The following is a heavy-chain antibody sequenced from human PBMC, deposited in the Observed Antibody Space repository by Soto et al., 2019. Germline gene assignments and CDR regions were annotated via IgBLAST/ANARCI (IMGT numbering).Heavy chain of an antibody. CDR3: ARESHHDDSSVSFDP. V-gene: IGHV3-48*01. J-gene: IGHJ5*02. CDR2: FSSKTFTR. Sequence: GGSLRLSGAAFGFTLKDYAWNGVRQDQGNGLEMLSYFSSKTFTRTYAASVKGRFTIFRDNAKSSLYLQMSNLRAEDTALYYCARESHHDDSSVSFDPWGQGTLVTVSS. D-gene: IGHD3-22*01. CDR1: GFTLKDYA.